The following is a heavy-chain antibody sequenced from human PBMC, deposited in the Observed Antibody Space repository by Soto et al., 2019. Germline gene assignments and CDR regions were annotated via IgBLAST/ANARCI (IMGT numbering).Heavy chain of an antibody. CDR1: GYTFTNYA. D-gene: IGHD3-16*01. CDR2: INCANGDT. Sequence: QVQLVQSGAEVKKAGASVRVSCKASGYTFTNYAMHWVRQAPGQRLEWMGWINCANGDTKYSESFQDRVTLSRDTSASTAYMEISSLRSEDTAVYFCARAPFIPPPADMYYGMDVWSQGTAVTVSS. CDR3: ARAPFIPPPADMYYGMDV. J-gene: IGHJ6*02. V-gene: IGHV1-3*01.